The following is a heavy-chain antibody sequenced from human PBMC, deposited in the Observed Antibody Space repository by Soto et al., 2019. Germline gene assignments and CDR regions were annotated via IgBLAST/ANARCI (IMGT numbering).Heavy chain of an antibody. J-gene: IGHJ4*02. D-gene: IGHD6-19*01. CDR2: IYYSGST. V-gene: IGHV4-39*01. CDR1: GGSIISSSYY. CDR3: ARQVGGWAPWYFDY. Sequence: SETLSLTCTVSGGSIISSSYYWGWIRQPPGKGLEWIGSIYYSGSTYYNPSLKSRVTISVDTSKNQFSLKLSSVTAADTAVYYCARQVGGWAPWYFDYWGQGTLVTVSS.